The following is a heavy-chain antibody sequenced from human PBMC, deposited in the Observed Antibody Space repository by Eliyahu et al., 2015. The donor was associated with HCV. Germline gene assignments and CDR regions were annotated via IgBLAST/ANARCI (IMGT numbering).Heavy chain of an antibody. CDR3: ARCPSVKRGGYFDL. Sequence: QVQLQESGPGLVTPSETLSLTCTVSGGSISNYYWSWIRQPPGKGLEWIGYIFYSGSTNYNPSLKSRVTVSIDTSTNQFSLNLTSVTAADTAVYYCARCPSVKRGGYFDLWGRGTLVTVSS. V-gene: IGHV4-59*01. CDR1: GGSISNYY. D-gene: IGHD2-2*01. J-gene: IGHJ2*01. CDR2: IFYSGST.